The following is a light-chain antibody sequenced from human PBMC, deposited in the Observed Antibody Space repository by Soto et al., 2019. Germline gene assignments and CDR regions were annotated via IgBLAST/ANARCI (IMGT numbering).Light chain of an antibody. CDR2: KVS. J-gene: IGKJ2*01. CDR1: ENLLHVDGETY. CDR3: MQSIEMYT. V-gene: IGKV2D-29*01. Sequence: EIVMTQTPLSLSVTPGQPASISCKSSENLLHVDGETYLYWYLQKSGQPPQLLIYKVSNRFSGVSDRFSGSGFGTDFTLEIRRVEAEDVGVYYCMQSIEMYTFGQGTQLEIK.